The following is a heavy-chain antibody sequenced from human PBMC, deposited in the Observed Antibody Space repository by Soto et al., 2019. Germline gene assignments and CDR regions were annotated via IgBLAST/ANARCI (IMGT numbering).Heavy chain of an antibody. V-gene: IGHV3-30-3*01. CDR3: ARGDREDIAVVVGVRPGEYGVDV. J-gene: IGHJ6*02. D-gene: IGHD2-15*01. CDR1: GFTFRSYA. Sequence: QVHLVESGGGVVQPGRSLRLSCAASGFTFRSYAMHWVRQAPGKGLECIAVISYGGSNKFYRDSVKGRFTISRDNSKNTLYLQINSLTYEDTAVYYCARGDREDIAVVVGVRPGEYGVDVWGQGTTVTVSS. CDR2: ISYGGSNK.